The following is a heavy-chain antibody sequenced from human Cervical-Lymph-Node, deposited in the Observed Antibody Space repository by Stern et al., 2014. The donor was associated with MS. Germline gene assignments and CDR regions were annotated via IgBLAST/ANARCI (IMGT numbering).Heavy chain of an antibody. CDR1: GFNFSDYH. V-gene: IGHV3-21*01. CDR2: ISSSSNYI. CDR3: ARARTGTIRSGMDV. J-gene: IGHJ6*02. D-gene: IGHD1-7*01. Sequence: EVQLVESGGGLVKPGWSLRVSCAASGFNFSDYHMSWVRQAPGKGLEWVSSISSSSNYIYYADSVKGRFTIARDNSKSSLYMQMDSLRGEDTAMYYCARARTGTIRSGMDVWGQGTTVTVSS.